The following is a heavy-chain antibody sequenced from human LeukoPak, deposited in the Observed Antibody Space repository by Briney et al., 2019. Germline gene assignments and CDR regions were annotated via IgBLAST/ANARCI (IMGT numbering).Heavy chain of an antibody. CDR2: ISSSSSYI. CDR3: ARDSLIYGSGIDY. CDR1: GFTFSRYS. V-gene: IGHV3-21*01. D-gene: IGHD3-10*01. J-gene: IGHJ4*02. Sequence: GGSLRLSCAASGFTFSRYSMNWVRQAPGKGLEWVSSISSSSSYIYYADSVEGRFTISRDNAKNSLYLQMNSLRAEDTAVYYCARDSLIYGSGIDYWGQGTLVTVSS.